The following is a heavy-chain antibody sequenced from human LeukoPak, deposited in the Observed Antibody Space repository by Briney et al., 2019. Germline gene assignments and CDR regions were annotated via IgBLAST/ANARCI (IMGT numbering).Heavy chain of an antibody. CDR1: GFTFSSFA. D-gene: IGHD1-26*01. J-gene: IGHJ6*02. Sequence: GGSLRLSCAASGFTFSSFAMRWVRQAPGKGLEWVSSISGNGVGTYYADSVKGRFTISRDNSKNTLHLQMNSLRVEDTAVYYCAKEGGAATNYGMDVWGQGTTVTVSS. CDR2: ISGNGVGT. V-gene: IGHV3-23*01. CDR3: AKEGGAATNYGMDV.